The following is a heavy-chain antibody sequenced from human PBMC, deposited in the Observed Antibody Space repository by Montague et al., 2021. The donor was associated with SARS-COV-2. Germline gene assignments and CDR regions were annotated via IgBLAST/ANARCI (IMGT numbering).Heavy chain of an antibody. CDR3: ARDIWEPEVRSRGWFDP. D-gene: IGHD1-26*01. J-gene: IGHJ5*02. Sequence: SETLSLTCGVSGGSISDNNWWSWVRQSPETGLEWIGEISLGGHTDYNPSLKSRVTISLDKSKNQFPLKLTSVTAADTAVYYCARDIWEPEVRSRGWFDPWGQGILVTVSS. CDR1: GGSISDNNW. V-gene: IGHV4-4*02. CDR2: ISLGGHT.